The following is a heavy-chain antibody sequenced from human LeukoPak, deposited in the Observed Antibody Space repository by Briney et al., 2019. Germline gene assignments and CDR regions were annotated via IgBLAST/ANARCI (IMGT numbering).Heavy chain of an antibody. CDR3: ARVRFLGPFDY. V-gene: IGHV3-20*03. J-gene: IGHJ4*02. Sequence: GGLRRLSYADARSTFGDYGMSWVRPVPWKRLEWVSGINWNGGSTGYADSVKGRFTISRDNAKNSLYLQMNSLRAEDTALYYCARVRFLGPFDYWGQGTLVTVSS. D-gene: IGHD3-3*01. CDR2: INWNGGST. CDR1: RSTFGDYG.